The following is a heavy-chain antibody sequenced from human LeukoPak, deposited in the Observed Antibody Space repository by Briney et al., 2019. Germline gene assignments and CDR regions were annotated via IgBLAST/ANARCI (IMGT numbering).Heavy chain of an antibody. J-gene: IGHJ4*02. CDR1: GGTFSSYA. CDR3: ASDRGDGYNLGY. D-gene: IGHD5-24*01. Sequence: SVKVSCKASGGTFSSYAISWVRQAPGQGLEWMGGIIPIFGTANYAQKFQGRVTITADESTSTAYMQLSSLRSEDTAVYYCASDRGDGYNLGYWGQGTLVTVSS. V-gene: IGHV1-69*01. CDR2: IIPIFGTA.